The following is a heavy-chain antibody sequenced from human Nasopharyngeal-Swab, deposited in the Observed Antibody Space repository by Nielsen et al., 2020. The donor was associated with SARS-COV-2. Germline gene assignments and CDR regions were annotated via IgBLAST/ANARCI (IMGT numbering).Heavy chain of an antibody. CDR2: IRSKANSYAT. J-gene: IGHJ4*02. CDR1: GFTFSGSA. CDR3: ARGGTMIVVELYYFDY. D-gene: IGHD3-22*01. Sequence: GESLKISCAASGFTFSGSAMHWVRQASGKGLEWVGRIRSKANSYATAYAASVKGRFTISRDDSKNTAYLQMNSLRAEDTAVYYCARGGTMIVVELYYFDYWGQGTLVTVSS. V-gene: IGHV3-73*01.